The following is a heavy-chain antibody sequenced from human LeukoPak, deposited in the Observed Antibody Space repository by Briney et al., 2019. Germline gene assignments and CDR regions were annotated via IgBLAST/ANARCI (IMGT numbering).Heavy chain of an antibody. J-gene: IGHJ3*02. CDR1: GGSFSGYY. D-gene: IGHD2/OR15-2a*01. CDR3: ARKIVVAFDI. CDR2: IYYSGST. Sequence: SETLSLTCAVYGGSFSGYYWSWIRQPPGKGLEWIGYIYYSGSTNYNPSLKSRVTISVDTSKNQFSLKLSSVTAADTAVYYCARKIVVAFDIWGQGTMVTVS. V-gene: IGHV4-59*12.